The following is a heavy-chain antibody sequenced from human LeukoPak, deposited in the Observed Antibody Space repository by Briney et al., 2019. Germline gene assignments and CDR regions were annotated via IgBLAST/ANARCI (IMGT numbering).Heavy chain of an antibody. CDR3: ARRRRYRTSTTCYDDFFDY. V-gene: IGHV5-51*01. Sequence: GESLKISCEGSGYNYGIHWIAWVRPKPVQGLEWMGSIYPGDSDTRYSPSFQGQVTMSVDKANNTAYLQWSGLKASDAATYYCARRRRYRTSTTCYDDFFDYWGHGTLVSVPS. CDR2: IYPGDSDT. D-gene: IGHD2-2*01. J-gene: IGHJ4*01. CDR1: GYNYGIHW.